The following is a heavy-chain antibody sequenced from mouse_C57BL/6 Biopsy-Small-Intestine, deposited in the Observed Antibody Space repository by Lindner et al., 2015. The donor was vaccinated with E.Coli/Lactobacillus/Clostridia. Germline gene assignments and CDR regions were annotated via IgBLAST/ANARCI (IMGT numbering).Heavy chain of an antibody. Sequence: VQLQESGAELVKPGTSVQISCKASGYLFTGSNMIWVKQSHGKGLEWIGNINPYGGGTNYNQKFTGKAALTVDKSSSTAYMQLNSLTSEDSAVYYCTRWVYDGYYVFDYWGQGTTLTVSS. J-gene: IGHJ2*01. D-gene: IGHD2-3*01. V-gene: IGHV1-39*01. CDR2: INPYGGGT. CDR1: GYLFTGSN. CDR3: TRWVYDGYYVFDY.